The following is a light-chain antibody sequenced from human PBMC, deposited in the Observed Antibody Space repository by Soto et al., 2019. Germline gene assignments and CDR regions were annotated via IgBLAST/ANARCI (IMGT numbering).Light chain of an antibody. CDR3: QQYKDSPPLT. CDR1: QNINSI. CDR2: GAS. Sequence: EILMTQSPLTLSVSPGQGPTLSWRASQNINSILAWYQQRPGQAPRVLIYGASSRASGIPDRFSGSGSGTDFTLTINRLEPDDFAVYYCQQYKDSPPLTFGGGTRVESK. J-gene: IGKJ4*01. V-gene: IGKV3D-15*01.